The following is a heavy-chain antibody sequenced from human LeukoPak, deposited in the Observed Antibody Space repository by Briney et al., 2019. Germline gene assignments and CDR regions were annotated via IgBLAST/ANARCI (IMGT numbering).Heavy chain of an antibody. CDR2: INPNSGGT. CDR1: GYTFTGYY. V-gene: IGHV1-2*02. D-gene: IGHD5-18*01. J-gene: IGHJ4*02. CDR3: AGSQEYSYGPFDY. Sequence: ASVKVSCKASGYTFTGYYMHWVRQAPGQGLEWMGWINPNSGGTNYAQKFQGRVTMTRDTSISTAYMELSRLRSDDTAVYYCAGSQEYSYGPFDYWGQGTLVTVSS.